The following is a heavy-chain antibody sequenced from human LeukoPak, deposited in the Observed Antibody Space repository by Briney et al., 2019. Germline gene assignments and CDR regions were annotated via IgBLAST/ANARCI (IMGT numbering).Heavy chain of an antibody. Sequence: PGGSLRLSCAASGFTFSSYAMSWVRQAPGKGLEWVSVISGRGDSTHYADSVKGRFTISRDNSKNTLYLQMNSLRAEDTAVYYRAKAHSSSWYYFGDWGQGALVTVSS. CDR3: AKAHSSSWYYFGD. V-gene: IGHV3-23*01. D-gene: IGHD6-13*01. J-gene: IGHJ4*02. CDR2: ISGRGDST. CDR1: GFTFSSYA.